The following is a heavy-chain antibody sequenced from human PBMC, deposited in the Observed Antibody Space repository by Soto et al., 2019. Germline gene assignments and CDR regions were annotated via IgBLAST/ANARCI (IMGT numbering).Heavy chain of an antibody. CDR1: GGSISSYY. J-gene: IGHJ3*02. Sequence: SETLSLTCTVSGGSISSYYWSWIRQPPGKGLEWIGYIYYSGSTNYNPSLKSQVTISVDTSKNQFSLKLSSVTAADTAVYYCARRSLPYNWNNSNAFAIWRHRTMVTV. D-gene: IGHD1-20*01. V-gene: IGHV4-59*08. CDR2: IYYSGST. CDR3: ARRSLPYNWNNSNAFAI.